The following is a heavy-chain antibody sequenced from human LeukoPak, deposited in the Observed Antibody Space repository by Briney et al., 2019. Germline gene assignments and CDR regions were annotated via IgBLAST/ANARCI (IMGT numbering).Heavy chain of an antibody. CDR3: ARDYLPFVAVGYFDY. Sequence: GGSLRLSCAASGFTFSSYSMNWVRQAPGKGLEWVSYISSSSSTIYYAGSVKGRFTISRDNAKNSLYLQMNSLRDEDTAVYYCARDYLPFVAVGYFDYWGQGTLVTVSS. J-gene: IGHJ4*02. CDR2: ISSSSSTI. V-gene: IGHV3-48*02. CDR1: GFTFSSYS. D-gene: IGHD2-21*01.